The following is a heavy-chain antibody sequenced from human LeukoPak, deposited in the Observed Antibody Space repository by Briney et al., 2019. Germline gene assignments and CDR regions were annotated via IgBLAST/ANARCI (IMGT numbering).Heavy chain of an antibody. CDR1: GFTFSSYG. CDR3: AKYSHDSSGSYDY. J-gene: IGHJ4*02. Sequence: GGTLRLSCAASGFTFSSYGMSWVRQAPGKGLEWVSGISGSGSDGSTYYADSVKGRFTISRDNSKNTLYLQMNSLRAEDMAVYYCAKYSHDSSGSYDYWGQGTLVTVSS. D-gene: IGHD3-22*01. CDR2: ISGSGSDGST. V-gene: IGHV3-23*01.